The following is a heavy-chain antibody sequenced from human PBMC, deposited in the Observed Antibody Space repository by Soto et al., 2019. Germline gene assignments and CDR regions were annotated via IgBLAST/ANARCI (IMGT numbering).Heavy chain of an antibody. D-gene: IGHD3-9*01. CDR2: ISATGGST. J-gene: IGHJ4*02. CDR3: AKDRLAGILDY. CDR1: GFTFNNYA. Sequence: GGSLRLSCAASGFTFNNYAMNWVRQAPGKGLEWVATISATGGSTYYADSVKGRFTISRDNSKNTLYLQMNGPRVEDTAVYYCAKDRLAGILDYWAQGPRVPVSS. V-gene: IGHV3-23*01.